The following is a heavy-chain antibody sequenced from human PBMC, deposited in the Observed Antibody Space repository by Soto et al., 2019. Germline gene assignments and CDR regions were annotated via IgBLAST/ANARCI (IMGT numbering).Heavy chain of an antibody. D-gene: IGHD3-3*01. Sequence: GGSLRLSCTASGFTFGDYAMSWVRQAPGKGLEWVGFIRSKAYGGTTEYAASVKGRFTISRDDSKSIAYLQMNSLKTEDTAVYYCTRDLPTPYYDFWSGYYFYYGMDVWGQVTKLAVYS. CDR3: TRDLPTPYYDFWSGYYFYYGMDV. CDR2: IRSKAYGGTT. J-gene: IGHJ6*02. V-gene: IGHV3-49*04. CDR1: GFTFGDYA.